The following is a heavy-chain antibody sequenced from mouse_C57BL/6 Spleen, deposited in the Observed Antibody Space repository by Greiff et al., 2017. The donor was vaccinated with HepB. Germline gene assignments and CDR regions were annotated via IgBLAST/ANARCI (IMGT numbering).Heavy chain of an antibody. CDR2: IDPSDSET. Sequence: QVQLQQPGAELVRPGSSVKLSCKASGYTFTSYWMHWVKQRPIQGLEWIGNIDPSDSETHYNQKFKDKATLTVDKSSSTAYMQLSSLTSEDSAVYYCARRRDYDEGAYAMDYWGQGTSVTVSS. V-gene: IGHV1-52*01. CDR3: ARRRDYDEGAYAMDY. CDR1: GYTFTSYW. D-gene: IGHD2-4*01. J-gene: IGHJ4*01.